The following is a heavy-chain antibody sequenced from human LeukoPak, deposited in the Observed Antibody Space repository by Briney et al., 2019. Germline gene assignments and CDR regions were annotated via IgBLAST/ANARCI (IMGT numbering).Heavy chain of an antibody. CDR3: ARGYSSSWVYYYYYMDV. CDR2: INHSGST. D-gene: IGHD6-13*01. CDR1: GGSFSDYY. Sequence: SETLSLTCAVYGGSFSDYYWSWIRQPPGKGLEWIGEINHSGSTNYNPSLKSRVTISVDTSKNQFSLKLSSVTAADTAVYYCARGYSSSWVYYYYYMDVWGKGTTVTVSS. J-gene: IGHJ6*03. V-gene: IGHV4-34*01.